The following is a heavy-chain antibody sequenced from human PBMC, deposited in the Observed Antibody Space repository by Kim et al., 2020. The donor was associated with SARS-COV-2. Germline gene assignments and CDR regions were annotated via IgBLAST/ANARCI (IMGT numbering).Heavy chain of an antibody. J-gene: IGHJ6*02. V-gene: IGHV1-18*01. CDR3: AREKNYYYGMDV. Sequence: NNAQKLQGRVTLTTDTSTSTAYMELRSLRSDDTAVYYCAREKNYYYGMDVWGQGTTVTVSS.